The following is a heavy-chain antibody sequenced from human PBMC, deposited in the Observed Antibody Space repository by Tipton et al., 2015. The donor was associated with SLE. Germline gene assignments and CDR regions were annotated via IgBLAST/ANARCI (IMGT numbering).Heavy chain of an antibody. J-gene: IGHJ2*01. CDR3: ARDPLAVGDGESLDL. CDR1: GGSISSDRYF. D-gene: IGHD1-26*01. CDR2: ICASGAT. Sequence: TLSLTCTVSGGSISSDRYFWSWIRQPAGKGLEWIGRICASGATNYNPSFKIRLTISIGTTKNYFSLNQSSVTAADTAVYFCARDPLAVGDGESLDLWGRGTLVTVSS. V-gene: IGHV4-61*02.